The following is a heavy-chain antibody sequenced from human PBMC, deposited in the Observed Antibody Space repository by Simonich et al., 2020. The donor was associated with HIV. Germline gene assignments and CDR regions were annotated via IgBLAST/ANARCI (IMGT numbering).Heavy chain of an antibody. J-gene: IGHJ2*01. Sequence: VHLVQSGAEVQKPGESLKISCKGSGYSFTSYWFAWVRQKPGVGLEWMGIIYRGDPDTRYSPSFQGQVTISADKSISTASLQWRSLKASDTAMYYCVRRLAVAGTYWYFDLWGRGTLVTVST. CDR1: GYSFTSYW. CDR2: IYRGDPDT. V-gene: IGHV5-51*03. CDR3: VRRLAVAGTYWYFDL. D-gene: IGHD6-19*01.